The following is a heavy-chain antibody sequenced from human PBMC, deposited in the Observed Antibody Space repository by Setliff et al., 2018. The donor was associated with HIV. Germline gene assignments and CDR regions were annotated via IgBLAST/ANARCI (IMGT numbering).Heavy chain of an antibody. J-gene: IGHJ4*02. CDR3: ARHDVVVASTTFDY. Sequence: SETLSLTCTVSDYSITNGYYWGWIRQPPGKGLEWIGEINHSGSPKYNPSLKSRVTVSVDTSKNQFSLKLSSVTAADTAVYYCARHDVVVASTTFDYWGQGTLVTVSS. D-gene: IGHD3-22*01. CDR1: DYSITNGYY. V-gene: IGHV4-38-2*02. CDR2: INHSGSP.